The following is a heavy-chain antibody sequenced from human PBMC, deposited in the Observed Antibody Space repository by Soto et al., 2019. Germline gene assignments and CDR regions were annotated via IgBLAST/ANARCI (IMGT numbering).Heavy chain of an antibody. CDR2: IYYSGST. Sequence: QVQLQESGPGLVRPSETLSLTCTVSGDSISHYFWSWIRQPPGKGLECIGYIYYSGSTNYNSSLESRVTISVDKSKNQFSLKLSSVTAADTAVYYCARRPWGGMDVWGQGTTVTVSS. V-gene: IGHV4-59*08. J-gene: IGHJ6*02. D-gene: IGHD3-16*01. CDR3: ARRPWGGMDV. CDR1: GDSISHYF.